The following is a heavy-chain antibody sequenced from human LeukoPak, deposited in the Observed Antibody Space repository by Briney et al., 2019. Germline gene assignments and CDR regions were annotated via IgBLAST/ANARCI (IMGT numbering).Heavy chain of an antibody. Sequence: ASVKVSCKASGGTFSSYAISWVRQAPGQGLEWMGGIIPIFGTANYAQKLQGRVTMTTDTSTSTAYMELRSLRSDDTAVYYCARDLYGSGSYTLFDYWGQGTLVTVSS. D-gene: IGHD3-10*01. CDR2: IIPIFGTA. CDR1: GGTFSSYA. CDR3: ARDLYGSGSYTLFDY. V-gene: IGHV1-69*05. J-gene: IGHJ4*02.